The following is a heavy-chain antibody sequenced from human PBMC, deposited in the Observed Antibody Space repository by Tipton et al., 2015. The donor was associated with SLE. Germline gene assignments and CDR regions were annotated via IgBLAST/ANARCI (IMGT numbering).Heavy chain of an antibody. J-gene: IGHJ3*02. Sequence: TLSLTCTVSGGSISSHYWSWIRQPPGKGLEWIGYIYYSGNTNYSPSLKSRVTISVDTSKNQFSLKLSSVTAADTAVYYCARVAGWIEDAFDIWAKGQWSPSLQ. D-gene: IGHD2-2*03. CDR3: ARVAGWIEDAFDI. V-gene: IGHV4-59*11. CDR1: GGSISSHY. CDR2: IYYSGNT.